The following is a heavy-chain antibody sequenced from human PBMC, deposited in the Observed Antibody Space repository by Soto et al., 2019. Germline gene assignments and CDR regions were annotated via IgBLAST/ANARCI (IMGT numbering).Heavy chain of an antibody. CDR2: IIPIFGTA. CDR1: GGTFSIYA. Sequence: SVKVSCKASGGTFSIYAISWVRQAPGQGLEWMGGIIPIFGTANYAQKFQGRVTITADESTSTAYMELSSLRSEDTAVYYCARANTIIVLVSGYYDYYGMDVRGQGTTVTVSS. D-gene: IGHD3-22*01. V-gene: IGHV1-69*13. CDR3: ARANTIIVLVSGYYDYYGMDV. J-gene: IGHJ6*02.